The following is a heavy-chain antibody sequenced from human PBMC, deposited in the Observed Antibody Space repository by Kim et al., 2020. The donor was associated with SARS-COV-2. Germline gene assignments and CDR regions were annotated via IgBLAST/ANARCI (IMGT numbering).Heavy chain of an antibody. CDR3: ARNYYPGVH. Sequence: GGSLRLSCGASGFTFSTSWMTWVRQAPGKGLEWVANIKEDGSEKYYVDSVRGRFTISRDNTKNSLYLQMNSLRAEDSAVYYCARNYYPGVHWGQGTLVTVSS. V-gene: IGHV3-7*01. D-gene: IGHD2-8*02. CDR2: IKEDGSEK. CDR1: GFTFSTSW. J-gene: IGHJ4*02.